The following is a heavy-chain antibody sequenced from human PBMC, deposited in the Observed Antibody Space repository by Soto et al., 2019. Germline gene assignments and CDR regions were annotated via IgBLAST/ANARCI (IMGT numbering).Heavy chain of an antibody. V-gene: IGHV4-30-2*01. CDR2: IYHSGST. D-gene: IGHD5-12*01. CDR1: GGSISSGGYS. CDR3: AAGGGLPRYC. Sequence: QLQLQESGSGLVKPSQTLSLTCAVSGGSISSGGYSWSWIRQPPGKGLEWIGYIYHSGSTYYNPSLKSRVTISVDRSKNQLSPKLSSVTAADTAVDYCAAGGGLPRYCWGQGTLVTVSS. J-gene: IGHJ4*02.